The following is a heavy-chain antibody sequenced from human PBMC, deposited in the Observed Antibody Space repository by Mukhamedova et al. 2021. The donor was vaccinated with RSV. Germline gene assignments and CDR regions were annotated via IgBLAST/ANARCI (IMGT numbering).Heavy chain of an antibody. Sequence: GMHWVHQAPGKGLEWVAVISYDGSNKYYADSVKGRFTISRDNSKNTLYLQMNSLRAEDTAVYYCAKDYGDYGIDYYYMDVWGKG. J-gene: IGHJ6*03. D-gene: IGHD4-17*01. CDR2: ISYDGSNK. V-gene: IGHV3-30*18. CDR1: G. CDR3: AKDYGDYGIDYYYMDV.